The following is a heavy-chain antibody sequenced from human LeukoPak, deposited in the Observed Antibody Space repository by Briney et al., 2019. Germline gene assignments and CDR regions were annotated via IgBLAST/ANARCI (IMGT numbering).Heavy chain of an antibody. D-gene: IGHD2-15*01. CDR3: ARVGFCSGGSCYSPSYYYYYMDV. Sequence: PSETLSLTCTVSGGSISSYYWSWIRQPPGKGLEWIGYMYYSGSTNYNPSLKSRVTISVDTSKNQFSLKLSSVTAADTAMYYCARVGFCSGGSCYSPSYYYYYMDVWGKGTTVTVSS. CDR1: GGSISSYY. V-gene: IGHV4-59*01. CDR2: MYYSGST. J-gene: IGHJ6*03.